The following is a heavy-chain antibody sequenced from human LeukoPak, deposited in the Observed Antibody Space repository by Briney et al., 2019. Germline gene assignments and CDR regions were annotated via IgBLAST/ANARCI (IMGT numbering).Heavy chain of an antibody. D-gene: IGHD5-12*01. Sequence: GASVKVSCKASGSTVTDYYIHWVQQAPGKGLEWMGRVDPEEGETIYADRFQGRLIITADTFTDTAYMELSSLRSEDTAVYFCARDPWGLSGYDPPYFDYWGQGTLVTVSS. J-gene: IGHJ4*02. CDR3: ARDPWGLSGYDPPYFDY. CDR1: GSTVTDYY. CDR2: VDPEEGET. V-gene: IGHV1-69-2*01.